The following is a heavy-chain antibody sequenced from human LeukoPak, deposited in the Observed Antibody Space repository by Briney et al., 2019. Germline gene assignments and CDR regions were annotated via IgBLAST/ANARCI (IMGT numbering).Heavy chain of an antibody. Sequence: ASVTVSCKASGYTFTSYGISRVRQAPGQGLERMGWISAYNGNTNYEQKLQGRVTMTTDTSTRTAYMELRSMRSDDTAVYYCARDSAAAGTEGFDYWGQGTLVTVSS. J-gene: IGHJ4*02. CDR3: ARDSAAAGTEGFDY. V-gene: IGHV1-18*01. CDR1: GYTFTSYG. D-gene: IGHD6-13*01. CDR2: ISAYNGNT.